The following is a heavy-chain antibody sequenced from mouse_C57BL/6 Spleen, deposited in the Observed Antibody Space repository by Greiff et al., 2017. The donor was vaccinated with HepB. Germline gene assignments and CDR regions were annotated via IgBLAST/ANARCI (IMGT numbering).Heavy chain of an antibody. D-gene: IGHD3-3*01. Sequence: QVQLQQPGAELVMPGASVKLSCKASGYTFTSYWMHWVKQRPGQGLEWIGEIDPSDSYTNYNQKFKGKSTLTVDKSSSTAYMQLSSLTSEDSAVYYCARRGDHAMDYCGQGTSVTVSS. CDR2: IDPSDSYT. CDR1: GYTFTSYW. J-gene: IGHJ4*01. CDR3: ARRGDHAMDY. V-gene: IGHV1-69*01.